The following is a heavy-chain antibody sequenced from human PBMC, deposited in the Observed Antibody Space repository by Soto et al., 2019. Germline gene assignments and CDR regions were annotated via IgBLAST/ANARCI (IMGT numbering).Heavy chain of an antibody. CDR3: ERDPPRYFTSSPDGAGL. Sequence: QVQLVQSGTEVKKPGASVKVSCKASGYTFTDSHIHWVRQASGQGLEWLGWINPKTGDTNYPQKFQGRITMTRDTSMSTAYMELTNLTSDDTAVYYCERDPPRYFTSSPDGAGLWGQGTLVTVSS. CDR1: GYTFTDSH. V-gene: IGHV1-2*02. J-gene: IGHJ4*02. D-gene: IGHD2-21*01. CDR2: INPKTGDT.